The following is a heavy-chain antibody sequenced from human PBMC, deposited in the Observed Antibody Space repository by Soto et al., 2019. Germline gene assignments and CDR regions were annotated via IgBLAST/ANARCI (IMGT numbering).Heavy chain of an antibody. D-gene: IGHD5-18*01. V-gene: IGHV4-39*01. CDR1: GGSISSSSYY. CDR2: IYYSGNT. J-gene: IGHJ4*02. Sequence: PSETLSLTCTVSGGSISSSSYYWGWIRQPPGKGLEWIGSIYYSGNTYYNPSLKSRVTISVDTSKNQFSLKLSSVTAADTAVYYCARHRYSYGVYYFDYWGQGTLVTVSS. CDR3: ARHRYSYGVYYFDY.